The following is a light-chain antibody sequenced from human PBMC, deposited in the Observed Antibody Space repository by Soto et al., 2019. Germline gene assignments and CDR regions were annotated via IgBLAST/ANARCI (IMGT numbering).Light chain of an antibody. J-gene: IGKJ1*01. CDR3: QQSYSSPPT. Sequence: DIQMTQSPSTLSASVGGRVTITCRASQNINIWLVWYQQKPGKAPKLLIFDASSLESGVPSRFSGSRSGPDFTLTISSLQPEDFATYYCQQSYSSPPTFGQGTKVDNK. CDR2: DAS. CDR1: QNINIW. V-gene: IGKV1-39*01.